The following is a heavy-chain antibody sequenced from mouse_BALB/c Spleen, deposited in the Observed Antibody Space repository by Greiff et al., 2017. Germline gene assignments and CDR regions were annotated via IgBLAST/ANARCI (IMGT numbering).Heavy chain of an antibody. CDR1: GDSITSGY. J-gene: IGHJ3*01. D-gene: IGHD2-2*01. CDR2: ISYSGST. Sequence: EVMLVESGPSLVKPSQTLSLTCSVTGDSITSGYWNWIRKFPGHKLEYMGYISYSGSTYYNPSLKSRISLTRDTSKNQYYLQLNSVTTEDTATYYCARWEVTAPWFAYWGQGTLVTVSA. CDR3: ARWEVTAPWFAY. V-gene: IGHV3-8*02.